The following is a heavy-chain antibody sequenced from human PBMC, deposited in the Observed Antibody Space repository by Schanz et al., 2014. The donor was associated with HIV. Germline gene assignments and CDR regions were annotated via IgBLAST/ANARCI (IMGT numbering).Heavy chain of an antibody. CDR1: GLTLRSYG. CDR2: SWYDGTNK. D-gene: IGHD3-22*01. J-gene: IGHJ4*02. CDR3: AKGASPYHDSSGFYPDY. V-gene: IGHV3-33*06. Sequence: QVQLVESGGGVVQPGRSLRLSCVASGLTLRSYGMHWVRQAPGKGLEWVAVSWYDGTNKYYADSVKGRFTISRDNSKNTLYLQMNRLRTEDTALYYCAKGASPYHDSSGFYPDYWSQGTLVTVSS.